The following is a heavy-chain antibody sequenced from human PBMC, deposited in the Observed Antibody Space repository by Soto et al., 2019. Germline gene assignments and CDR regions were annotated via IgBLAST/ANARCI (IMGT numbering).Heavy chain of an antibody. V-gene: IGHV3-23*01. J-gene: IGHJ6*02. CDR3: AKGRSDYAPNYSGLDV. D-gene: IGHD4-17*01. Sequence: PGGSLRLSCVASGFTLSSFAMTWVRQAPGKGLEWVSGISHSGGSKYYADSVKGRFTISRDISKNTLYLQMNSLRAEDTAVYLCAKGRSDYAPNYSGLDVWGQGTTVTVSS. CDR1: GFTLSSFA. CDR2: ISHSGGSK.